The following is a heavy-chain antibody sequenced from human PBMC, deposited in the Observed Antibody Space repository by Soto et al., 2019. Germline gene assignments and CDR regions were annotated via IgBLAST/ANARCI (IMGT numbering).Heavy chain of an antibody. J-gene: IGHJ3*02. Sequence: PGGSLRLSCAASGFTFSSYNMNWVRQAPGKGLEWVSTISSSSSYIYYADSVKGRLSISRDNAQNSLYLQMNSLRAEDTAAYYCAREPGGYCSGGSCYSGAFDIWGQGTMVTVSS. V-gene: IGHV3-21*01. CDR2: ISSSSSYI. D-gene: IGHD2-15*01. CDR1: GFTFSSYN. CDR3: AREPGGYCSGGSCYSGAFDI.